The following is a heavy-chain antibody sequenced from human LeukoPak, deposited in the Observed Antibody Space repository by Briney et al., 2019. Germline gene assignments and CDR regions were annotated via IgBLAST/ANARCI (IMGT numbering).Heavy chain of an antibody. V-gene: IGHV4-38-2*01. CDR3: ARRAIVVVVAATPIGKNWFDP. D-gene: IGHD2-15*01. J-gene: IGHJ5*02. CDR2: IYHSGST. Sequence: SETLSLTCAVSGYSISSGYYWGWIRQPPGKGLEWIGSIYHSGSTYYNPSLKSRVTISVDTSKNQFSLKLSSVTAADTAVYYCARRAIVVVVAATPIGKNWFDPWGQGTLVTVSS. CDR1: GYSISSGYY.